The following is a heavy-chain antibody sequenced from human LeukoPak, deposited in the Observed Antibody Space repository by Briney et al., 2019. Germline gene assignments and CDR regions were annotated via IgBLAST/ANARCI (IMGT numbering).Heavy chain of an antibody. CDR1: GYTFTSYA. V-gene: IGHV1-18*01. D-gene: IGHD2-15*01. J-gene: IGHJ5*02. Sequence: ASVKVSCKASGYTFTSYAMHWVRQAPGQRLEWMGWISAYNGNTNYAQKLQGRVTMTTDTSTSTAYMELRSLRSDDTAVYYCARAGWDIVVVVAARGMSTLAYDPWGQGTLVTVSS. CDR2: ISAYNGNT. CDR3: ARAGWDIVVVVAARGMSTLAYDP.